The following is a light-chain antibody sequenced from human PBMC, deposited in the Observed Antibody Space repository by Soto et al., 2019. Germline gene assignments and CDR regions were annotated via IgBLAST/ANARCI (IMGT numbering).Light chain of an antibody. Sequence: MVENHGADAVGVSRWARDNIKCKSSQSVLYSSNNQNYLAWYQQKPGQPPKLLIYWASTRESGVPDRFIGSGSGTAYNLTLRRPQAYDAAVHNCEPPYATPWTLAGGTKVDIK. J-gene: IGKJ4*02. V-gene: IGKV4-1*01. CDR1: QSVLYSSNNQNY. CDR3: EPPYATPWT. CDR2: WAS.